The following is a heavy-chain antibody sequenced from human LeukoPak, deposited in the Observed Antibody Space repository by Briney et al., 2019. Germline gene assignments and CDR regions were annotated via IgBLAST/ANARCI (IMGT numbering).Heavy chain of an antibody. V-gene: IGHV1-2*02. CDR2: INPNSGGT. D-gene: IGHD1-1*01. Sequence: GSVKVSCKASGYTFTGYYMHWVRQAPGQGREGMGWINPNSGGTNYAQKFQGRVTMTRDTSISTAYMELRSLRSDDTAVYYCARNEIYYYGMDVWGQGTTVTVSS. J-gene: IGHJ6*02. CDR1: GYTFTGYY. CDR3: ARNEIYYYGMDV.